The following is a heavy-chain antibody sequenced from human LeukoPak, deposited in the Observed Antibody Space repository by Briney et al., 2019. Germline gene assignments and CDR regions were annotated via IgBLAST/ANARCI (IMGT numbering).Heavy chain of an antibody. V-gene: IGHV3-48*03. CDR1: GFTFSSYE. Sequence: GGSLRLSCAASGFTFSSYEMNWVRQAPGKGLEWVSYISSSGSTIYYADSVKGRFTISRDNAKNSLYLQMNSLRAEDTAVYYCARAQYEIVVVPAATKYYYYYYMDVWGKGTTVTIPS. J-gene: IGHJ6*03. D-gene: IGHD2-2*01. CDR2: ISSSGSTI. CDR3: ARAQYEIVVVPAATKYYYYYYMDV.